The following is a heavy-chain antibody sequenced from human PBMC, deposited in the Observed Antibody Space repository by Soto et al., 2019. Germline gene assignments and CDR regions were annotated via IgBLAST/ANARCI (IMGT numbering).Heavy chain of an antibody. J-gene: IGHJ4*02. Sequence: EVQLLESGGGLVQPGGSLRLSCAASGFTFSSYAMSWVRQAPWKGLGWVSGISSGGGSPYNADSVKGRFTISRDNSKNTLYLQMDCLRADDTAVYYCAKGDGRIVPRHFDYWGQGTLVTVSS. D-gene: IGHD6-6*01. CDR1: GFTFSSYA. CDR2: ISSGGGSP. V-gene: IGHV3-23*01. CDR3: AKGDGRIVPRHFDY.